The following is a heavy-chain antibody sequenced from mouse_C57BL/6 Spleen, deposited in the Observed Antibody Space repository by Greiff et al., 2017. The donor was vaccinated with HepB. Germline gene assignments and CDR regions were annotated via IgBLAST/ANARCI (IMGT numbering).Heavy chain of an antibody. CDR2: INPGSGGT. CDR3: ARSGINLLLGN. D-gene: IGHD1-1*01. V-gene: IGHV1-54*01. CDR1: GYAFTNYL. Sequence: QVQLQQSGAELVRPGTSVKVSCKASGYAFTNYLIEWVKQRPGQGLEWIGVINPGSGGTNYNEKFKGKATLTADKSSSTAYMQLSSLTSEDSAVYFCARSGINLLLGNWGQGTTLTVSS. J-gene: IGHJ2*01.